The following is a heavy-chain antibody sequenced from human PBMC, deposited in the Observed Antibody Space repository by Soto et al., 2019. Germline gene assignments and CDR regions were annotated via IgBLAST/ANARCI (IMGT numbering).Heavy chain of an antibody. CDR2: INVGNGNT. D-gene: IGHD2-21*02. CDR3: ARGAGYCGGDCWNDYYFAMDV. J-gene: IGHJ6*02. V-gene: IGHV1-3*01. Sequence: ASVKVSCKASGYIFTDYAMHWVRQAPGQRLEWMGWINVGNGNTKYSQNFQARVTITRDTSASTAYMDLSSLRSEDTAVYYCARGAGYCGGDCWNDYYFAMDVWGQGTTVTVSS. CDR1: GYIFTDYA.